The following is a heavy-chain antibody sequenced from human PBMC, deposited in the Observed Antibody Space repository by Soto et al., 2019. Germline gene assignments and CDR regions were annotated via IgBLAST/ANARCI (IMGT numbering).Heavy chain of an antibody. J-gene: IGHJ5*02. CDR3: ARGSYDYVWGSYRYNNWFDP. D-gene: IGHD3-16*02. Sequence: TSETLSLTCAVYGGSFSGYYWSWIRQPPRKGLEWIGEINHSGSTNYNPSLKSRVTISVDTSKNQFSLKLSSVTAADTAVYYCARGSYDYVWGSYRYNNWFDPWGQGTLVTVSS. CDR2: INHSGST. CDR1: GGSFSGYY. V-gene: IGHV4-34*01.